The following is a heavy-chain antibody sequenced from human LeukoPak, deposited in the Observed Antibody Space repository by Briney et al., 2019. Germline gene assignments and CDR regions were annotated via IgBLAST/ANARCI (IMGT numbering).Heavy chain of an antibody. CDR2: INHSGST. Sequence: SETLSLTCAVYGGSFSDYYWSRIRQPPGKGLEWIGEINHSGSTNYNPSLKSRVTISVDTSKNQFSLKLSSVTAADTAVYYCARGKALLRPVTTRDYMDYWGQGTLVTVSS. D-gene: IGHD4-17*01. CDR3: ARGKALLRPVTTRDYMDY. CDR1: GGSFSDYY. J-gene: IGHJ4*02. V-gene: IGHV4-34*01.